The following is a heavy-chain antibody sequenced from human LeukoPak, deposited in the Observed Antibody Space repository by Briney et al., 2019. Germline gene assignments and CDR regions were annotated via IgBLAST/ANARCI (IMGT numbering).Heavy chain of an antibody. J-gene: IGHJ4*02. D-gene: IGHD3-9*01. CDR1: GFTVSSNY. CDR2: IYSGGST. CDR3: ARPNWGGLTGYLY. V-gene: IGHV3-53*01. Sequence: GGSLRLSCAASGFTVSSNYMSWVRQAPGKGLEWVSVIYSGGSTYYADSVKGRFTISRDNSKNTLYLQMNSLRAEDTAVYYCARPNWGGLTGYLYWGQGTLVTVSS.